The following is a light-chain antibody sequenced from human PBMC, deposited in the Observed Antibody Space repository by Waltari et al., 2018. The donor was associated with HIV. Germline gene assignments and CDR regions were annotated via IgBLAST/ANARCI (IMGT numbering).Light chain of an antibody. CDR1: ALPKQY. CDR2: KDS. J-gene: IGLJ3*02. CDR3: QSADSSRTYRV. Sequence: SYELTQPPSVSVSPGQTARITCSGDALPKQYAYWYQQQPGQAPVLVIYKDSERPSGIPERFSGSSSGKTVTLTISGVQAEDEADYYCQSADSSRTYRVFGGGTKLTVL. V-gene: IGLV3-25*03.